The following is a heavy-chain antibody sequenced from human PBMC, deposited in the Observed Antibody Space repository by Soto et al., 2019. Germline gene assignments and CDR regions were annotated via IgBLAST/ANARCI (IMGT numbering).Heavy chain of an antibody. Sequence: GGSLSLSCAASGFTFSSYAMSWVRQAPGKGLEWVSAISGSGGSTYYADSVKGRFTISRDNSKNTLYLQMNSLRAEDTAVYYCAKTPRGQWLVLSYWGQVTMVTVYS. CDR1: GFTFSSYA. J-gene: IGHJ4*02. CDR2: ISGSGGST. CDR3: AKTPRGQWLVLSY. D-gene: IGHD6-19*01. V-gene: IGHV3-23*01.